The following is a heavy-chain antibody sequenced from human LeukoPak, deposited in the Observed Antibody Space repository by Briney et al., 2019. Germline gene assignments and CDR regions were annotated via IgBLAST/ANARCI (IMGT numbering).Heavy chain of an antibody. D-gene: IGHD3-10*01. CDR2: ISYDGSNK. CDR3: AKDQDSYMVRGVIRGYYYYGMDV. Sequence: GRSLRLSCAASGFTFSSYGMHWVRQAPGKGLEWVAVISYDGSNKYYADSVKGRFTIPRDDSKNTLYLQMNSLRAEDTAVYYCAKDQDSYMVRGVIRGYYYYGMDVWGKGTTVTVSS. V-gene: IGHV3-30*18. J-gene: IGHJ6*04. CDR1: GFTFSSYG.